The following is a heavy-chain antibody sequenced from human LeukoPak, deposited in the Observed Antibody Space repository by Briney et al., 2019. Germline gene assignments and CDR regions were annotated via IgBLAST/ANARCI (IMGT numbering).Heavy chain of an antibody. CDR2: ISYDGSNK. CDR3: EGYYDSSGYYHDY. CDR1: GFTFSSYA. J-gene: IGHJ4*02. V-gene: IGHV3-30-3*01. D-gene: IGHD3-22*01. Sequence: GGSLRLSCAASGFTFSSYAMHWVRQAPGKGLEWVAVISYDGSNKYYADSVKGRFTISRDNSKNTLYLQMNSLRAEDTAVYYCEGYYDSSGYYHDYWGQGTLVTVSS.